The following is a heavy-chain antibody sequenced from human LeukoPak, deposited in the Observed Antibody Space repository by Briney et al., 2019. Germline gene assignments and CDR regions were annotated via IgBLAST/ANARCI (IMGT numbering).Heavy chain of an antibody. CDR2: IYFSGGT. J-gene: IGHJ4*02. CDR1: GDSISSSNCY. D-gene: IGHD3-10*01. CDR3: ARQTGSGLFSLP. V-gene: IGHV4-39*01. Sequence: PSETLSLTYTVSGDSISSSNCYCGWIRHPPWKVLEWIGSIYFSGGTYYNASLKSRVTISVDTSKNQFSLKLSSVTAADTAVYYCARQTGSGLFSLPGGQGTLVTVSS.